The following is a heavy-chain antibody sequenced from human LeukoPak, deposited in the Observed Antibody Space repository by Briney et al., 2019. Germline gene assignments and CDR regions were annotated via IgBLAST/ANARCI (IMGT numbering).Heavy chain of an antibody. Sequence: GGSLRLSCAASGYAFNTYSMNWVRQAPGKGLEWVSYIRSDSSIIYYADSVKGRFTMSRDNGKNSLYLQMNSLRVEDTAVYFCARVQAGKWDFDYWGQGTLVTVSS. D-gene: IGHD2-8*01. CDR2: IRSDSSII. J-gene: IGHJ4*02. V-gene: IGHV3-48*01. CDR1: GYAFNTYS. CDR3: ARVQAGKWDFDY.